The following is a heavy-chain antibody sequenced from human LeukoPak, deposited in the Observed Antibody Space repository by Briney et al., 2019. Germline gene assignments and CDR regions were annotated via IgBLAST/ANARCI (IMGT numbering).Heavy chain of an antibody. J-gene: IGHJ4*02. Sequence: SETLSLTCAVYGGSFSGYYWSRIRQPPGKGLEWIGEINHSGSTNYNPSLKSRVTISVDTSKNQFSLKLSSVTAADTAVYYCARGGYCSSTSCYKDFDYWGQGTLVTVSS. CDR3: ARGGYCSSTSCYKDFDY. CDR2: INHSGST. V-gene: IGHV4-34*01. CDR1: GGSFSGYY. D-gene: IGHD2-2*02.